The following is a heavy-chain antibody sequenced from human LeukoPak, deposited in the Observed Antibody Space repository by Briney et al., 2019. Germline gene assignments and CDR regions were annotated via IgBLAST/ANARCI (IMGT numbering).Heavy chain of an antibody. V-gene: IGHV1-8*01. J-gene: IGHJ4*02. D-gene: IGHD6-13*01. CDR2: MNPNSGNT. Sequence: ASVEVSCKASGYTFTSYDINWVRQATGLGLEWMGWMNPNSGNTGYAQKFQGRATMTRNTTMSTAYMELSSLRSDATAVYYCARGKAAAGGDYWGQGTLVTVSS. CDR1: GYTFTSYD. CDR3: ARGKAAAGGDY.